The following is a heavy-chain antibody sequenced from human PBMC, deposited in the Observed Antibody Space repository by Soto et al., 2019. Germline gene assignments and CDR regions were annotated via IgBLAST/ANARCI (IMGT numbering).Heavy chain of an antibody. D-gene: IGHD2-21*02. V-gene: IGHV4-30-2*01. CDR3: ARDMSGCSSSDCYLSGWFDP. CDR2: IYHSGST. Sequence: PSETLSLTCTVSGAPITSGAYSWSWIRQPPGKGLEWIGFIYHSGSTHYNPSLKSRVTISVDGSKNHFSLQLTSLTAADTAVYYCARDMSGCSSSDCYLSGWFDPWGPGTLVTVSS. CDR1: GAPITSGAYS. J-gene: IGHJ5*02.